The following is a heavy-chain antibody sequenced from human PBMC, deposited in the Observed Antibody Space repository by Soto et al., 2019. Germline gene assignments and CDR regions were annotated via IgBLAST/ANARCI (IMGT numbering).Heavy chain of an antibody. J-gene: IGHJ3*01. D-gene: IGHD3-9*01. V-gene: IGHV3-74*03. CDR2: INSDGSTV. Sequence: EVQLVESGGALIQAGGSLRLSCAASGFTLGSYWMHWVRQVPGKGLFWVSRINSDGSTVTYVDSVKGRFTLSRDNARNTLYLQMNSLRDEDSALYYCARESPYYDVSTGYLHNGFDVWGQGTVVAVSS. CDR1: GFTLGSYW. CDR3: ARESPYYDVSTGYLHNGFDV.